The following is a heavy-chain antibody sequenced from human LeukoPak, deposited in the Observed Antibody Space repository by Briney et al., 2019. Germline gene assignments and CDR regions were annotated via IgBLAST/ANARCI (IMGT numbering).Heavy chain of an antibody. Sequence: ASVKVSCKASGYTFTGYHIHWVRQAPGQGLEWMGWINPNSGGTNYAQKFQGRVTMTGDTSISTAYMELSSLRSEDTAVYYCATDGRHSSGYYAVDYYYMDVWGKGTTVTVSS. CDR2: INPNSGGT. D-gene: IGHD3-22*01. J-gene: IGHJ6*03. CDR3: ATDGRHSSGYYAVDYYYMDV. V-gene: IGHV1-2*02. CDR1: GYTFTGYH.